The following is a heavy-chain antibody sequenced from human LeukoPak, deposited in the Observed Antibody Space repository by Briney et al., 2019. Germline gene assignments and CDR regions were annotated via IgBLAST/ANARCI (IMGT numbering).Heavy chain of an antibody. CDR1: GGSISSHY. J-gene: IGHJ4*02. Sequence: SETLSLTCTVSGGSISSHYWSWIRQPPGKGLEWIGYIYYSGSTNYNPSLKSRVAISEDTSKNQFSLKLSSVTAADTAVYYCAREVRPHYDILTGYEKNYFDYWGQGTLVTVSS. CDR2: IYYSGST. CDR3: AREVRPHYDILTGYEKNYFDY. D-gene: IGHD3-9*01. V-gene: IGHV4-59*11.